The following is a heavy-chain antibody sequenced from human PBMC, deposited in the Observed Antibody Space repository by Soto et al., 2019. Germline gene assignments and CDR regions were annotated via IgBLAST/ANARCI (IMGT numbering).Heavy chain of an antibody. CDR2: INHSGST. V-gene: IGHV4-34*01. CDR1: GGSFSGYY. CDR3: ARGLGRIAVAQSAFDI. D-gene: IGHD6-19*01. J-gene: IGHJ3*02. Sequence: QVQLQQWGAGLLKPSETLSLTCAVYGGSFSGYYWSWIRQPPGKGLEWIGEINHSGSTNYNPSLKSRVTISVDTSKNQFSLKLSSVTAADTAVYYCARGLGRIAVAQSAFDIWGQGTMVTVSS.